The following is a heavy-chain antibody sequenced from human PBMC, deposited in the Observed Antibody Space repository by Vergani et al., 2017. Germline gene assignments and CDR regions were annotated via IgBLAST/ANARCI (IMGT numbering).Heavy chain of an antibody. D-gene: IGHD6-13*01. CDR1: GFTFSSYA. CDR2: ISGSGGST. CDR3: ARVWGVAAAGIYY. J-gene: IGHJ4*02. Sequence: EVQLLESGGGLVQPGGSLRLSCAASGFTFSSYAMSWVRQAPGKGLEWVSAISGSGGSTYYADSVKGRFTISRDNAKNSLYLQMNSLRAEDTAVYYCARVWGVAAAGIYYWGQGTLVTVSS. V-gene: IGHV3-23*01.